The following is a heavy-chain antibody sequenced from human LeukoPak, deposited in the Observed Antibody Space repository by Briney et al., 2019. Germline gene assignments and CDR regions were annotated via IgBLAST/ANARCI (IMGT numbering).Heavy chain of an antibody. CDR1: GGSISSGGYY. D-gene: IGHD6-13*01. CDR3: ARDRIVAAGTIDP. Sequence: PSETLSLTCTVSGGSISSGGYYWSWIRQHPGKGLEWIGYIYYSGSTYYNPSLKSRVTISVDTSKNQFSLKLSSVTAADTAVYYCARDRIVAAGTIDPWGQGTLVTVSS. J-gene: IGHJ5*02. V-gene: IGHV4-31*03. CDR2: IYYSGST.